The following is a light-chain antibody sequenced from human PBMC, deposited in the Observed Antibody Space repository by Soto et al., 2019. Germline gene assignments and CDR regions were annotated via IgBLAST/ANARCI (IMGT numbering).Light chain of an antibody. CDR2: SNT. J-gene: IGLJ3*02. V-gene: IGLV1-40*01. CDR1: SSNIGAGSD. Sequence: QLVLTQPPSVSGAPGQRVTISCTGSSSNIGAGSDVHWYQQLPGTAPKLLIYSNTNRPSGVPDRFSASKSGTSASLAIAGLQAGDEADYYCQSYDSILTGSVFGGGTQLTVL. CDR3: QSYDSILTGSV.